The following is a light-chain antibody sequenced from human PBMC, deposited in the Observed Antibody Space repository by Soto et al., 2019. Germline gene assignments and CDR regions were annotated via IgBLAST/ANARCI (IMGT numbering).Light chain of an antibody. J-gene: IGKJ4*01. CDR1: QSVSSY. CDR3: QQRSSWPLT. Sequence: VLTQSPATLSLSPGERATLSCGASQSVSSYLAWYQQKPGQAPRLLIYDASNRATGIPARFSGSGSGTDFTLTISSLEPEDFGVYYCQQRSSWPLTFGGGTKVEIK. CDR2: DAS. V-gene: IGKV3-11*01.